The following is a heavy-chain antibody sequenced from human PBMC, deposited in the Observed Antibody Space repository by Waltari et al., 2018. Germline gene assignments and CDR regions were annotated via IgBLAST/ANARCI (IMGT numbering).Heavy chain of an antibody. J-gene: IGHJ4*02. CDR1: GFTCSVVS. Sequence: EVQLVESGGGLVKPGGSLRFSCAAPGFTCSVVSMTWVRQAPGTGLEWVASIRASGSDIYYADSVMGRFTISRDNSKNSLYLQMHSLRAEDTAVYYCARMSPQLGGAGFWGQGTLVSVSS. CDR2: IRASGSDI. D-gene: IGHD1-26*01. CDR3: ARMSPQLGGAGF. V-gene: IGHV3-21*01.